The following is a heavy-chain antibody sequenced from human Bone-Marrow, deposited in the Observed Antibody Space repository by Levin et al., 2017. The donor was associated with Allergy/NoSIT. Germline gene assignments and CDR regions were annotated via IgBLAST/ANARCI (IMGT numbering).Heavy chain of an antibody. D-gene: IGHD2-2*01. J-gene: IGHJ3*02. CDR3: ARDRGGSSTGIFDI. Sequence: SETLSLTCSVSGGSISSSADYWSWIRQHPGKGLEWIGSIYHSGNIYYNPSLESRLTMSIDTSKNQFSLKMTSVTATDTAVYYCARDRGGSSTGIFDIWGQGTMLTVSS. CDR1: GGSISSSADY. V-gene: IGHV4-31*03. CDR2: IYHSGNI.